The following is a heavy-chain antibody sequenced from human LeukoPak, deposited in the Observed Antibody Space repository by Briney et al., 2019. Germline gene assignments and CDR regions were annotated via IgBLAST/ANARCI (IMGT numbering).Heavy chain of an antibody. V-gene: IGHV4-39*07. D-gene: IGHD2-2*01. CDR3: ARVGRYCSSTSCYAVDY. Sequence: SETLSLTCTVSGGSVSSSSYYWGWIRQPPGKGLEWIGSIYYSGSTYYNPSLKSRFTISVDTSKNQFSLKLSSVTAADTAVYYCARVGRYCSSTSCYAVDYWGQGTLVTVSS. CDR1: GGSVSSSSYY. CDR2: IYYSGST. J-gene: IGHJ4*02.